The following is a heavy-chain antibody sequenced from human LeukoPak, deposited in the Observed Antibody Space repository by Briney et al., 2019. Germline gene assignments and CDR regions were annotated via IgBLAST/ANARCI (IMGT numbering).Heavy chain of an antibody. V-gene: IGHV3-9*01. J-gene: IGHJ4*02. CDR3: APFPY. CDR1: GFTFDDYA. CDR2: ISWNSGSI. Sequence: GGSLRLSCAASGFTFDDYAMHWVRQAPGKGLEWVSGISWNSGSIGYADSVKGRFTISRDNAKNSLYLQMNSLRAEDTAAYYCAPFPYWGQGTLVTVSS.